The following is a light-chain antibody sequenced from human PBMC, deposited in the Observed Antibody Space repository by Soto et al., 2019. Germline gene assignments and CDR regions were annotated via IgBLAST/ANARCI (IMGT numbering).Light chain of an antibody. V-gene: IGLV2-11*01. CDR1: SSDVGGYNY. CDR2: DVS. CDR3: CSYAGRPYV. J-gene: IGLJ1*01. Sequence: QSALTQPRSVSGSPGQSVTISCTGTSSDVGGYNYVSWYQQHPGKAPKLMIYDVSKRPSGVPDRFSGSKSGNTASLTISGLQAEDEADYYCCSYAGRPYVFGPGTKVTVL.